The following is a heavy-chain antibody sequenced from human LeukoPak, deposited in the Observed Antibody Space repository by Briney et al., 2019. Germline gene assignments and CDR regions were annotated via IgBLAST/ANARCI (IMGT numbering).Heavy chain of an antibody. J-gene: IGHJ4*02. Sequence: PETLSLTCTVSGGSISSYYWSWIRQPPGKGLEWIGYIYYSGSTNYNPSLKSRVTISVDTSKNQFSLKLSSVTAADTAVYYCARGPPRGEQQLVDYWGQGTLVTVSS. V-gene: IGHV4-59*12. CDR2: IYYSGST. CDR1: GGSISSYY. D-gene: IGHD6-13*01. CDR3: ARGPPRGEQQLVDY.